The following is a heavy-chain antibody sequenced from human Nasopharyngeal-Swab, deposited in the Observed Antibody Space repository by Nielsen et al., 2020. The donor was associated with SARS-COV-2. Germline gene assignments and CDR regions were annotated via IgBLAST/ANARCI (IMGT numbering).Heavy chain of an antibody. CDR2: IYYSGST. CDR3: ARKAGPWGYSTS. Sequence: WIRQPPGKGLEWIGYIYYSGSTNYNPSLKSRVTISVDTSKNQFSLKLSSVTAADTAVYYCARKAGPWGYSTSWGQGTLVTVSS. D-gene: IGHD6-13*01. J-gene: IGHJ4*02. V-gene: IGHV4-59*01.